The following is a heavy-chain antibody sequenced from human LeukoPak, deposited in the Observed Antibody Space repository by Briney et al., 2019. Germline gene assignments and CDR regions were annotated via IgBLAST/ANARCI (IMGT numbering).Heavy chain of an antibody. CDR1: GFTFSSYA. J-gene: IGHJ4*02. D-gene: IGHD3-22*01. CDR3: AKDSVDYYDSSGYYSPFDY. CDR2: ISGSGGST. Sequence: GGSLRLSCAASGFTFSSYAMSWVRQAPGKGLEWASAISGSGGSTYYADSVKGRFTISRDNSKNTLYLQMNSLRAEDTAVYYCAKDSVDYYDSSGYYSPFDYWGQGTLVTVSS. V-gene: IGHV3-23*01.